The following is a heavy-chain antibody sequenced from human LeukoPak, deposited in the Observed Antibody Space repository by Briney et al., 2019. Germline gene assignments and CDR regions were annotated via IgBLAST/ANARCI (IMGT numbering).Heavy chain of an antibody. CDR2: INPSGGST. Sequence: ASVKVSCKASGYTFTGYYMHWVRQAPGQGLEWMGIINPSGGSTSYAQKFQGRVTMTRDMSTSTVYMELSSLRSEDTAVYYCARGNEITMIVVVIQNWGQGTLVTVSS. V-gene: IGHV1-46*01. J-gene: IGHJ4*02. D-gene: IGHD3-22*01. CDR1: GYTFTGYY. CDR3: ARGNEITMIVVVIQN.